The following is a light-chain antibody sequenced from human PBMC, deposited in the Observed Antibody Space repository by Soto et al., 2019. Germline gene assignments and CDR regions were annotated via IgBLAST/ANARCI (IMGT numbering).Light chain of an antibody. CDR3: SSYTSSSTYV. V-gene: IGLV2-14*01. CDR1: SRDVGGYNY. J-gene: IGLJ1*01. CDR2: EVS. Sequence: QSALTQPASVSGSPGQSITISCTGTSRDVGGYNYVSWYQQHPGKAPKLMIYEVSNRPSGVSNRFSGSKSGNTASLTISGLHAEDEADYYCSSYTSSSTYVFGTGTKLTVL.